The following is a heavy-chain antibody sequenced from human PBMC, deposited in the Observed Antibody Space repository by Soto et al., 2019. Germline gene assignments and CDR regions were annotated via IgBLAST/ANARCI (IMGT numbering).Heavy chain of an antibody. J-gene: IGHJ5*02. V-gene: IGHV5-51*01. Sequence: EASLKISCKGPGHLFNNHWIGWVRQTPGKGLEWMGLIFTRDSETKTSPSFQGHVSFSVDNSINTAYLQWTSLKTADTGMYFCARGYFDSGHGYDLWGQGTLVTVSS. CDR1: GHLFNNHW. D-gene: IGHD3-10*01. CDR2: IFTRDSET. CDR3: ARGYFDSGHGYDL.